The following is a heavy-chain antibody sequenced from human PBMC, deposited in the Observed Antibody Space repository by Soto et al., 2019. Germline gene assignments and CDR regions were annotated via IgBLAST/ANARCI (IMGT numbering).Heavy chain of an antibody. CDR1: DFTFSIYA. V-gene: IGHV3-23*01. Sequence: TGGALLVSCAASDFTFSIYAMSWVRQAPGKGLEWVSAISGSGGSTYYADSVKGRFTISRDNSKSTLYLQMNSLRAEDTAVYYCAKCDFWSGYDYSYYYGMDVWGQGTTVTVSS. CDR2: ISGSGGST. D-gene: IGHD3-3*01. J-gene: IGHJ6*02. CDR3: AKCDFWSGYDYSYYYGMDV.